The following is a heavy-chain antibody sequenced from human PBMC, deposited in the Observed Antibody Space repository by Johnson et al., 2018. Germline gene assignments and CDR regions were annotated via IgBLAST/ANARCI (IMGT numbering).Heavy chain of an antibody. Sequence: VQLVESGGGLDQPGGSLRLSCAASGFTFSSYWMSWVRQAPGQGLEWLANIKQDGREKYYVDSVKGRFTISRDNAKNSLYLQMNSMRAEDTAVYYCASSLIIVGAMGMGDVWGQGTTVTVSS. CDR3: ASSLIIVGAMGMGDV. CDR1: GFTFSSYW. D-gene: IGHD1-26*01. V-gene: IGHV3-7*01. J-gene: IGHJ6*02. CDR2: IKQDGREK.